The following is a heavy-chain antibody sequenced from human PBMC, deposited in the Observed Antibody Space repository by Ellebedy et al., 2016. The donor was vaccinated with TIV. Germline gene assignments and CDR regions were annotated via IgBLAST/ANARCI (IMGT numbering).Heavy chain of an antibody. Sequence: GESLKISCAGSGFTFSFYWMSWVRQAPGKGPEWVANINKDGSEKFYVDSVKGRFTISRDNAKNSLYLQMNSLRAEDTALYYCAKAGTYSSSSGHFDLWGRGTLVTVSS. CDR2: INKDGSEK. V-gene: IGHV3-7*03. CDR1: GFTFSFYW. J-gene: IGHJ2*01. CDR3: AKAGTYSSSSGHFDL. D-gene: IGHD6-6*01.